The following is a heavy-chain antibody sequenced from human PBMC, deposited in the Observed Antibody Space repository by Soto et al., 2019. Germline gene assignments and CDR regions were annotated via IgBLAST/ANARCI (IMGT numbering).Heavy chain of an antibody. D-gene: IGHD3-10*01. Sequence: GGSLRLSCAASGFTFDDYAMHWVRQAPGKGLEWVSGISWNSGSIGYADSVKGRFTISRDNAKNSLYLQMNSLRAEDTALYYCAKGTFTYYYGSGSYYDYRGQRTLVTVSS. CDR2: ISWNSGSI. CDR3: AKGTFTYYYGSGSYYDY. J-gene: IGHJ4*02. V-gene: IGHV3-9*01. CDR1: GFTFDDYA.